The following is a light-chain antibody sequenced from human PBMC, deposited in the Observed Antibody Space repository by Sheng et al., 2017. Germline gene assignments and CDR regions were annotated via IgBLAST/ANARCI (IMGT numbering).Light chain of an antibody. CDR2: KHS. V-gene: IGLV3-27*01. Sequence: SYELTQPSSVSVSPGQTARITCSGDILANKYARWFQQKPGQAPMLLIYKHSERPSGIPERFSGSGSGDTVTLTISGVQVEDEADYYCFSAAGSQGLFGGGTKLTVL. CDR3: FSAAGSQGL. J-gene: IGLJ2*01. CDR1: ILANKY.